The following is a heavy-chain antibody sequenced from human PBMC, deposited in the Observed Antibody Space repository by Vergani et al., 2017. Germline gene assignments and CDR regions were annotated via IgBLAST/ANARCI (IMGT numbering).Heavy chain of an antibody. CDR3: TRETRREPHDY. D-gene: IGHD1-14*01. V-gene: IGHV3-48*03. J-gene: IGHJ4*02. CDR2: ISSSGNTV. CDR1: GFTFNSYE. Sequence: EVQLVESGGGLVQPGGSLRLSCAASGFTFNSYEMNWVRQAPGKGLEWISYISSSGNTVYYTDSVKGRFTISRDNAKNSLYLQMSGRRAEDTSIYYCTRETRREPHDYWGQGTLVTVSS.